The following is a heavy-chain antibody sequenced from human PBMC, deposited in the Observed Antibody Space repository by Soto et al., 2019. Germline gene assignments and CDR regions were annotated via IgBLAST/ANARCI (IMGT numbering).Heavy chain of an antibody. CDR2: ISGSGGST. D-gene: IGHD2-15*01. CDR3: AKTSRRVASVVVAAPMAH. J-gene: IGHJ1*01. V-gene: IGHV3-23*01. CDR1: GFTFSSYA. Sequence: GGSLRLSCAASGFTFSSYAMSWVRQAPGKGLEWVSAISGSGGSTYYADSVKGRFTISRDNSKNTLYLQMNSLRAEDTAVYYCAKTSRRVASVVVAAPMAHWGQGTLVTVSS.